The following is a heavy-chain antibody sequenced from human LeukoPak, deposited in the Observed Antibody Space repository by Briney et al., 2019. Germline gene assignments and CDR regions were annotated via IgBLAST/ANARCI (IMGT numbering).Heavy chain of an antibody. D-gene: IGHD1-26*01. V-gene: IGHV3-73*01. CDR3: PRDSGTYNWFDP. CDR1: GFPFSGSA. Sequence: PGGSLKLTCAASGFPFSGSAIHWVRQSSGKGLEWFGQLDKKYKGYAPATGYAASEKGRFTISEVDLFNTELLQMKSLKTDDTALYYCPRDSGTYNWFDPWGQGTLVTVSS. J-gene: IGHJ5*02. CDR2: LDKKYKGYAPAT.